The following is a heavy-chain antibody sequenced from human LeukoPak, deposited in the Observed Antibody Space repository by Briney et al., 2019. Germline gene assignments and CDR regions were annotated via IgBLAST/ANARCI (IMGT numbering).Heavy chain of an antibody. V-gene: IGHV1-8*02. Sequence: ASVKVSCKASGYTFTSYDINWVRQAPGQGLEWMGWMNPNSGNTGYAQKFQGRVTMTRNTSISTAYMELSSLRSEDTAVYYCARRPLAATRPDYWGQGTLVTVSS. J-gene: IGHJ4*02. CDR2: MNPNSGNT. CDR3: ARRPLAATRPDY. CDR1: GYTFTSYD. D-gene: IGHD2-15*01.